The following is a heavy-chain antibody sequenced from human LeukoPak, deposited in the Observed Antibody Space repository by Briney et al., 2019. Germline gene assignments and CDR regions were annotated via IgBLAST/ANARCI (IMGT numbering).Heavy chain of an antibody. J-gene: IGHJ5*02. D-gene: IGHD4-17*01. Sequence: PSQTLSLTCTVSGDSLTSGSRYWSWIRQPAGKGLEWIGHFYSSTRTTYNPSLESRVTISGDTAKNQFSLKLDSVTAADTAVYYCARSNGDYNWFDPWGQGTLVTVSS. CDR3: ARSNGDYNWFDP. V-gene: IGHV4-61*09. CDR2: FYSSTRT. CDR1: GDSLTSGSRY.